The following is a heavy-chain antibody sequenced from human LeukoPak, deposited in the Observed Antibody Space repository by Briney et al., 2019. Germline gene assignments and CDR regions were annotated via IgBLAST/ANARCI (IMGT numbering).Heavy chain of an antibody. CDR3: ARDQRYFDWLLTPPYYYYYGMDV. D-gene: IGHD3-9*01. J-gene: IGHJ6*02. V-gene: IGHV3-48*03. CDR2: ISSSGSTI. Sequence: GGSLRLSCAASGFTFSSYEMNWVRQAPGKGLEWVSYISSSGSTIYYADSVKGRLTISRDNAKNSLYLQMNSLRAEDTAVYYCARDQRYFDWLLTPPYYYYYGMDVWGQGTTVTVSS. CDR1: GFTFSSYE.